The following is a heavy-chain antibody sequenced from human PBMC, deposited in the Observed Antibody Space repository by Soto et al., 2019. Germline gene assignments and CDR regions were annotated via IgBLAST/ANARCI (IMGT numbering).Heavy chain of an antibody. D-gene: IGHD6-19*01. CDR2: IGGGGGGT. V-gene: IGHV3-23*01. CDR3: AKTAEAVAGTVYGY. CDR1: GFTFSSYS. Sequence: PGGSLRLSCAASGFTFSSYSMKWVRQAPGKGLEWVSGIGGGGGGTYYADNVKGRFTISRDNSKSTLFLQMNSLRAEDTAVYYCAKTAEAVAGTVYGYWGQGTLVTVSS. J-gene: IGHJ4*02.